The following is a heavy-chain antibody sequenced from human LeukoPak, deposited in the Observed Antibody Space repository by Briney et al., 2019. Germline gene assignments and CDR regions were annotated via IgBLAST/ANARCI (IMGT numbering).Heavy chain of an antibody. V-gene: IGHV1-46*01. CDR2: INPSGGST. D-gene: IGHD2-2*02. J-gene: IGHJ5*02. CDR3: ARFGSGKTIPAAINWFDP. CDR1: GYIFTSYY. Sequence: GASVKVSCKASGYIFTSYYMHWVRQAPGQGLEWMGIINPSGGSTTYAQKFQGRVTITADASTSTAYMELSSLRSEDTAVYYCARFGSGKTIPAAINWFDPWGQGTLVTVSS.